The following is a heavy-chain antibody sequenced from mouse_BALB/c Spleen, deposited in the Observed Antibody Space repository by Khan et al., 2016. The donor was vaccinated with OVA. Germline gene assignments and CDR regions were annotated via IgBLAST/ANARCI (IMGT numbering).Heavy chain of an antibody. CDR3: VRLWLRYAMDY. CDR2: IRSKSNNYAT. Sequence: EVQLVESGGGLVQPKGSLKLSCAASGFTFNTYAMNWVRQAPGKGLEWVARIRSKSNNYATYYADSVKDRFTISRDDSQSMLYLQMNNLKTEDTARYYCVRLWLRYAMDYWGQGTSVTVSS. V-gene: IGHV10-1*02. CDR1: GFTFNTYA. D-gene: IGHD2-2*01. J-gene: IGHJ4*01.